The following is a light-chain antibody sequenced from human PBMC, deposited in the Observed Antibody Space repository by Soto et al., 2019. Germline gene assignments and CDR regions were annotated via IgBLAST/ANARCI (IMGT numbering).Light chain of an antibody. V-gene: IGLV1-44*01. CDR3: AAWDGSRNAWV. CDR1: SSNIRGNT. J-gene: IGLJ3*02. CDR2: NND. Sequence: QSVLTQPPSASGTPGQRVTISCSGSSSNIRGNTANWYQQLPGTAPKLLIYNNDQRPSGVPDRFSGSNSGTLASLAISGLQSDDEADYYCAAWDGSRNAWVFGGGTKLTVL.